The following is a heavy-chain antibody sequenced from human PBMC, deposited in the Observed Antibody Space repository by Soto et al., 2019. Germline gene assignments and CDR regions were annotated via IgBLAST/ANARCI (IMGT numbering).Heavy chain of an antibody. CDR3: ARGATVTQYDY. CDR2: GSYSGTT. CDR1: GVSVNSGSFY. J-gene: IGHJ4*02. Sequence: SETVSLTXTVSGVSVNSGSFYWAWIRQPPGKGLEWIGFGSYSGTTNYKPSLKSRVTISVDTSRSQISLKVTSLTAADTAVYYCARGATVTQYDYWGQGTLVTVSS. V-gene: IGHV4-61*01. D-gene: IGHD4-17*01.